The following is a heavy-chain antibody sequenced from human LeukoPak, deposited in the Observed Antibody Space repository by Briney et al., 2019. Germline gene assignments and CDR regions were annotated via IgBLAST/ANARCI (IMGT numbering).Heavy chain of an antibody. V-gene: IGHV3-66*01. CDR2: IYSGGST. Sequence: GGSLRLSCAASGFTVSNKYMSWVRQAPGKGLEWVSVIYSGGSTYYADPVKGRFTISRDNSKNTLYLRMNSLRAEDTAVYYCTREGGVGAAYFDYWGQGTLVTVAS. CDR1: GFTVSNKY. D-gene: IGHD2-15*01. J-gene: IGHJ4*02. CDR3: TREGGVGAAYFDY.